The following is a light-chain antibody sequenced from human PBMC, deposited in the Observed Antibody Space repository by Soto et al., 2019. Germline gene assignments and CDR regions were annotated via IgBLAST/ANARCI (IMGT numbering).Light chain of an antibody. CDR2: DAS. Sequence: DIPMTQSPSSLSASVGDRVTSTCKASQDISNYLNWYQQKPGKAPKLLIYDASNLETGVQSRFSGSGSGTDFTFTISSLQTEDIATYYCQQYDNLPPFTFGPGTKVDI. CDR1: QDISNY. J-gene: IGKJ3*01. CDR3: QQYDNLPPFT. V-gene: IGKV1-33*01.